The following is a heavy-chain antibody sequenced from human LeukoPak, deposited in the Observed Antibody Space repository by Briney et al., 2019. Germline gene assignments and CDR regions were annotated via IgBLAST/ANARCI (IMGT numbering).Heavy chain of an antibody. J-gene: IGHJ4*02. V-gene: IGHV3-53*01. CDR2: VYSGGST. CDR1: GFTVSSNY. Sequence: GGSLRLSCAASGFTVSSNYMSWVRQAPGKGLEWVSVVYSGGSTYYADSVKGRFTISRDNSKNTLYLQMNSLRAEDTAVYYCARARRWGDYFDYWGQGTLVTVSS. CDR3: ARARRWGDYFDY. D-gene: IGHD3-16*01.